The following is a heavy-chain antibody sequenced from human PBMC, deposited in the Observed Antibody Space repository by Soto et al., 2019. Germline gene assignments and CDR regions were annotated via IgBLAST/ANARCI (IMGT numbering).Heavy chain of an antibody. D-gene: IGHD6-13*01. CDR2: IIPILGIA. V-gene: IGHV1-69*02. CDR3: ARALRSGPGYHPNWFDP. J-gene: IGHJ5*02. Sequence: ASVKVSCKASGGTFSSYTISWVRQAPGQGLEWMGRIIPILGIANYAQKFQGRVTITADKSTSTAYMELSSLRSEDTAVYYCARALRSGPGYHPNWFDPWGQGTLVTVSS. CDR1: GGTFSSYT.